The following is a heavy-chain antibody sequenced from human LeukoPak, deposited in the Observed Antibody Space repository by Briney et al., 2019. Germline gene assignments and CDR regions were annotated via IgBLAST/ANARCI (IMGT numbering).Heavy chain of an antibody. CDR2: IIPIFGTA. J-gene: IGHJ5*02. CDR3: ARGQKYSSSSAAPNWFDP. CDR1: GGTFSSYA. V-gene: IGHV1-69*05. Sequence: SVKVSCKASGGTFSSYAIGWVRQAPGQGLEWMGGIIPIFGTANYAQKFQGRVTITTDESTSTAYMELSSLRSEDTAVYYCARGQKYSSSSAAPNWFDPWGQGTLVTVSS. D-gene: IGHD6-6*01.